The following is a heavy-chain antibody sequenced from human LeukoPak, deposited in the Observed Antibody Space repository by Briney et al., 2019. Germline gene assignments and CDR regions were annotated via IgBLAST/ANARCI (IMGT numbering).Heavy chain of an antibody. CDR1: GGTFSSYA. D-gene: IGHD5-18*01. CDR3: ARDHGGYSYGYDAFDI. J-gene: IGHJ3*02. V-gene: IGHV1-69*06. Sequence: SVKVSCKASGGTFSSYAISWVRQASGQGLEWMGGIIPIFGTANYAQKFQGRVTITADKSTSTAYMELSSLRSEDTAVYYCARDHGGYSYGYDAFDIWGQGTMVTVSS. CDR2: IIPIFGTA.